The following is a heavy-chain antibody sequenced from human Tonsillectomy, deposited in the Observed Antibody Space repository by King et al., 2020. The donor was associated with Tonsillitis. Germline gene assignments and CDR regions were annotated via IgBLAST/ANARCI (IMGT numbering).Heavy chain of an antibody. CDR2: IRSSRCYI. V-gene: IGHV3-21*01. J-gene: IGHJ3*02. CDR1: GFTFSSYT. Sequence: VQLVESGGGLVKPGGSLRLSCAASGFTFSSYTMNWVRQAPGKGLEWVSSIRSSRCYIYYANSVKGRFTISRDNANNSLYLQMNSLRAEDTAVYYCARAGDSSGYYFSIWGQGTMVTVSS. CDR3: ARAGDSSGYYFSI. D-gene: IGHD3-22*01.